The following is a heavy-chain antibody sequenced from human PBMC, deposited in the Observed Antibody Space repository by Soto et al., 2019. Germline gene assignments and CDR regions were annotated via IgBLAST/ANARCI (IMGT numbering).Heavy chain of an antibody. CDR1: GGSISSYY. V-gene: IGHV4-59*01. CDR3: ARVGDQPHNWFDP. D-gene: IGHD3-10*01. J-gene: IGHJ5*02. CDR2: IYYSGST. Sequence: SETLSLTCTVSGGSISSYYWSWIRQPPGKGLEWIGYIYYSGSTNYNPSLKSRVTISVDTSKNQFSLKLSSVTAADTAVYYCARVGDQPHNWFDPWGQGTLVTVSS.